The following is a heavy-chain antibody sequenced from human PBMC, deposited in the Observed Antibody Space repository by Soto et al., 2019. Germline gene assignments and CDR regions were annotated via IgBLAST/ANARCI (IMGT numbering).Heavy chain of an antibody. CDR3: ARLTIVVVPYGFDY. CDR1: GGSISSSSYY. J-gene: IGHJ4*02. D-gene: IGHD3-22*01. Sequence: PSETLSLTCTVSGGSISSSSYYWGWIRQPPGKGLEWIGSIYYSGSTYYNPSLKSRVTISVDTSKNQFSLKLSSVTAADTAVYYCARLTIVVVPYGFDYWGQGTLVTVSS. CDR2: IYYSGST. V-gene: IGHV4-39*01.